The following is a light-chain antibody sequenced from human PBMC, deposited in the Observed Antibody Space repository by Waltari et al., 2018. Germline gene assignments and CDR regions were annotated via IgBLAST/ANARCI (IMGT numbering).Light chain of an antibody. J-gene: IGLJ3*02. V-gene: IGLV4-69*01. CDR1: SGHITNV. CDR2: INSDGSH. Sequence: QLALTQSPSASASLGASVKLTCTLDSGHITNVVAWHQQHPERGPRYLMKINSDGSHSKGDEIPDRCAGSSAGAERYLTISSVQADDEADYYCQTGGHGTWVFGGGTKLTVL. CDR3: QTGGHGTWV.